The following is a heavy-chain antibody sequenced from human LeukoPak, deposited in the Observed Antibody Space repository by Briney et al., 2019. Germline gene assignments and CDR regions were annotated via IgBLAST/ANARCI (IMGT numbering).Heavy chain of an antibody. CDR3: ARGPIAARAYYYYYRDV. J-gene: IGHJ6*03. Sequence: SETLSLTCTVSGGSISSHYWSWIRQPPGKGLEWIGYIYYSGSTNYNPSLKSRVTISVDTSKNQFSLKLSSVTAADTAVYYCARGPIAARAYYYYYRDVGGKGTTVTVS. D-gene: IGHD6-6*01. CDR1: GGSISSHY. V-gene: IGHV4-59*11. CDR2: IYYSGST.